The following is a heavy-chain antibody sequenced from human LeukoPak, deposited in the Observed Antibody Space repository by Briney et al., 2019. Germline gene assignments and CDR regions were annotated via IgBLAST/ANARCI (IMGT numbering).Heavy chain of an antibody. V-gene: IGHV1-46*01. Sequence: GASVKVSCKASGYSFTNNYIHWVRQAPGQGLEWMGMIYPRDGITSYAQRFQDRVTVTRDTSTSTVHMELSGLRAEDTALYYCARDQEGFDYWGQGTLVTVSS. CDR1: GYSFTNNY. CDR3: ARDQEGFDY. J-gene: IGHJ4*02. CDR2: IYPRDGIT.